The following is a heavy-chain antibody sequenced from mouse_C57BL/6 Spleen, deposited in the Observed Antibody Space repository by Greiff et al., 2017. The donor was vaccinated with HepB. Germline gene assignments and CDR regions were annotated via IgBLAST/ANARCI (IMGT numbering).Heavy chain of an antibody. CDR1: GYTFTDYY. Sequence: EVQLQQSGPELVKPGASVKISCKASGYTFTDYYMNWVKQSHGKSLEWIGDINPNNGGTSYNQKFKGKATLTVDKSSSTAYMELRSLTSEDSAVYYCARDYCGGHYYAMDYWGQGTSVTVSS. J-gene: IGHJ4*01. CDR2: INPNNGGT. D-gene: IGHD1-1*02. V-gene: IGHV1-26*01. CDR3: ARDYCGGHYYAMDY.